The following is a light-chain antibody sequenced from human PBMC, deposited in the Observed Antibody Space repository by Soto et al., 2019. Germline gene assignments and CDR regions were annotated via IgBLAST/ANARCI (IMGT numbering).Light chain of an antibody. V-gene: IGKV1-9*01. CDR1: QVIITS. Sequence: DIQLTQSPSFLSPSIGESVTITCRASQVIITSLAWYQLKPGKAPKLLIYAASTLESGVPSRFSATVXGTEFSLTITSXQPEDFATYYCQQLFDSPITFGQGTRLEIK. CDR2: AAS. J-gene: IGKJ5*01. CDR3: QQLFDSPIT.